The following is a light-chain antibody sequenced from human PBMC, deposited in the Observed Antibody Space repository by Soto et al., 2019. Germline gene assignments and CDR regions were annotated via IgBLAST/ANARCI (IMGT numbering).Light chain of an antibody. Sequence: AIQMTQSPAALSASVGDRVTITCRASQAIRTDLGWFQQRPGKAPKLLIYGTSNLQSGVPSRFSGSGSGTDFTLTINSLQREDFATYYCLQDYSYPRTFGQGTKLDIK. V-gene: IGKV1-6*01. CDR3: LQDYSYPRT. J-gene: IGKJ1*01. CDR1: QAIRTD. CDR2: GTS.